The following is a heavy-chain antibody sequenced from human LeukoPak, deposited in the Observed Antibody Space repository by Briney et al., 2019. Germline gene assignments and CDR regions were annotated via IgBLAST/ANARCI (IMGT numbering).Heavy chain of an antibody. D-gene: IGHD3-3*01. CDR3: VREHYDFFLDY. Sequence: PGGSLRLSCAASGFAFSRYWMHWVRQAPGKGLEWVSSIRGESDYIYYRDSVKGRFTISRDNAKNSLYLQMNRLRVEDTAVYFCVREHYDFFLDYWGQGTLVTVSS. CDR1: GFAFSRYW. V-gene: IGHV3-21*06. CDR2: IRGESDYI. J-gene: IGHJ4*02.